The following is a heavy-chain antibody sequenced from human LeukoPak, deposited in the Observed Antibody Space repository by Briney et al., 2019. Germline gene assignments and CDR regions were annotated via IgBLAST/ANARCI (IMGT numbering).Heavy chain of an antibody. V-gene: IGHV4-39*07. Sequence: SQTLSLTCTVSGGSINSGTYYWGWIRQPPGKGLEWIGSIYYSGSTYYNPSLKSRVTISVDTSKNQFSLKLSSVTAADTAVYYCARDAQDIVVVVAATHNWFDPWGQGTLVTVSS. J-gene: IGHJ5*02. CDR2: IYYSGST. D-gene: IGHD2-15*01. CDR3: ARDAQDIVVVVAATHNWFDP. CDR1: GGSINSGTYY.